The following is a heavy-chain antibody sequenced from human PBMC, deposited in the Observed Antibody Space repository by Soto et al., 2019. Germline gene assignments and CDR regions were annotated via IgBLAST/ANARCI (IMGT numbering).Heavy chain of an antibody. V-gene: IGHV4-4*02. J-gene: IGHJ3*02. D-gene: IGHD2-15*01. CDR2: IYHSGST. Sequence: SETLSLTCAVSGGSISSSNWWSWVRQPPGKGLEWIGEIYHSGSTNYNPSLKSRATISVDKSKNQFSLKLSSVTAADTAVYYCARVVGYCSGGSCLDAFDIWGQGTMVTVSS. CDR1: GGSISSSNW. CDR3: ARVVGYCSGGSCLDAFDI.